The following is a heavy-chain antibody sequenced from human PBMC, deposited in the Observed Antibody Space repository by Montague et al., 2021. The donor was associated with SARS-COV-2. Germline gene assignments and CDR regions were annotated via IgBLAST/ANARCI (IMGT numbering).Heavy chain of an antibody. D-gene: IGHD6-19*01. CDR3: GRDRGGSGWSDAFDI. CDR2: IYHSGST. J-gene: IGHJ3*02. Sequence: SETLSLTCAVSGGSISSSNWWSRVRQPPGKGLEWIGDIYHSGSTNYNPSLKNRVTISVDKSKNQFSLKLSSVTAADTAVYYCGRDRGGSGWSDAFDIWGQGTMVTVSS. CDR1: GGSISSSNW. V-gene: IGHV4-4*02.